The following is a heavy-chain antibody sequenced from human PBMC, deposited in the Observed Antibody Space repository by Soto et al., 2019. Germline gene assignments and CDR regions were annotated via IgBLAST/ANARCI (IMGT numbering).Heavy chain of an antibody. Sequence: ATETLSLTCAVYGGSFSGYYWRWIRQPPGKGLEWIGEIYYIGSTNYNPSLKSRVTISEDTSKNQFSLKMSSVTAADTAVYYCARGQYADYGNTRDYWGQGTLVTVSS. V-gene: IGHV4-34*01. CDR2: IYYIGST. D-gene: IGHD4-17*01. J-gene: IGHJ4*02. CDR1: GGSFSGYY. CDR3: ARGQYADYGNTRDY.